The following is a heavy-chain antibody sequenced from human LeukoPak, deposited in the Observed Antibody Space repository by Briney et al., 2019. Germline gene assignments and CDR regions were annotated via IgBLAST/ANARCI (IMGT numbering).Heavy chain of an antibody. CDR2: IYYSGSI. J-gene: IGHJ3*02. D-gene: IGHD2-21*02. CDR1: GGSISSYY. Sequence: PSETLSLTCTVSGGSISSYYWSWIRQPPGKGLEWIGYIYYSGSINYNPSLKSRVTISVDTSKNQFSLKLSSVTAADTAVYYCARGVVVVTAIRDAFDIWGQGTMVTVSS. CDR3: ARGVVVVTAIRDAFDI. V-gene: IGHV4-59*01.